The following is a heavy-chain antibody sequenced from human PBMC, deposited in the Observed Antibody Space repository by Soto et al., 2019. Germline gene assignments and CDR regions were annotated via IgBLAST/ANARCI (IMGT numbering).Heavy chain of an antibody. V-gene: IGHV4-39*01. CDR1: GGSISSSSYF. J-gene: IGHJ5*02. Sequence: QLQLQESGPGLVKPSETLSLTCSVPGGSISSSSYFWGWIRQPPGKGLEWIGSIYYSGSTYYNPSLKRRVTVSVDTSKNQFSLKLSSVTAADTAVYYCARHPSDFWFDPWGQGTLVTVSS. CDR2: IYYSGST. D-gene: IGHD2-21*02. CDR3: ARHPSDFWFDP.